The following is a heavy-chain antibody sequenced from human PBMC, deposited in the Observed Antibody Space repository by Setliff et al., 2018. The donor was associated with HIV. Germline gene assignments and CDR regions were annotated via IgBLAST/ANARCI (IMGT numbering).Heavy chain of an antibody. CDR2: IYARGST. Sequence: SETLSLTCAVSGYAISSGYYWGWIRRPPGKGLEWIGSIYARGSTYYNPSLKSRVTISVDTSKNQFSLKLSSVTAADRAVYYCARELLRSWDGSENSYKPYYFDYWGQGTLVTVSS. CDR3: ARELLRSWDGSENSYKPYYFDY. J-gene: IGHJ4*02. D-gene: IGHD3-10*01. CDR1: GYAISSGYY. V-gene: IGHV4-38-2*02.